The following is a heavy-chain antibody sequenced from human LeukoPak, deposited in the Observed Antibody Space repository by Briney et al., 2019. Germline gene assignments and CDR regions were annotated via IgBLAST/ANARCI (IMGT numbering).Heavy chain of an antibody. V-gene: IGHV1-18*01. CDR1: GYTFTSYG. Sequence: ASVKVSCKASGYTFTSYGISWVRQAPGQGLEWMGWISAYNGNTNYAQKLQDRVTMTTDTSTSTAYMELRSLRSDDTAVYYCARIQKDYYDSSGPGDYWGQGTLVTVSS. D-gene: IGHD3-22*01. CDR2: ISAYNGNT. J-gene: IGHJ4*02. CDR3: ARIQKDYYDSSGPGDY.